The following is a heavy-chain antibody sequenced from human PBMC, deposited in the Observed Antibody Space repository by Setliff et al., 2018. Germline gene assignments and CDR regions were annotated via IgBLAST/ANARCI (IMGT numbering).Heavy chain of an antibody. CDR2: IIPILGKP. Sequence: SVKVSCKASGYTFTSYAMHWVRQAPGQRLEWMGGIIPILGKPNYVQKFQGRVILTADKSTNTAYTELISLRSEDTAFYYCARDSYCGGDCYGAGWFDPWGQGTLVTVSS. CDR3: ARDSYCGGDCYGAGWFDP. CDR1: GYTFTSYA. J-gene: IGHJ5*02. V-gene: IGHV1-69*10. D-gene: IGHD2-21*02.